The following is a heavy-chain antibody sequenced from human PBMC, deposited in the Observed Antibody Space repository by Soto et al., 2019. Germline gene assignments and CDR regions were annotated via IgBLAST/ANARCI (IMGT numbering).Heavy chain of an antibody. V-gene: IGHV3-74*01. CDR3: ARDYGDYTPAAS. CDR1: GFTFSSYW. Sequence: EVQLVESGGGLVQPGGSLRLSCAASGFTFSSYWMHWVRQAPGKGLVWVSRINSDGSSTSYVDSVKGRFTISRDNAKNTLYLQMNRLRAEDTAVYYCARDYGDYTPAASWGQGTLVTVSS. D-gene: IGHD4-17*01. J-gene: IGHJ5*02. CDR2: INSDGSST.